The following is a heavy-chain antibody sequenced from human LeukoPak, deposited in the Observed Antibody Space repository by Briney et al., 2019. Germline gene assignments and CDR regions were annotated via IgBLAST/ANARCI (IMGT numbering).Heavy chain of an antibody. Sequence: GGSLRLSCAASGFTFDDYAMHWVRQAPGKGLEWVSGISWNSGSIGYADSVKGRFTISRDNAKNSLYLQMNSLRAEDTALYYCAKDGFPEDSSSSELGRWGQGTLVTVSS. CDR1: GFTFDDYA. D-gene: IGHD6-6*01. V-gene: IGHV3-9*01. J-gene: IGHJ4*02. CDR3: AKDGFPEDSSSSELGR. CDR2: ISWNSGSI.